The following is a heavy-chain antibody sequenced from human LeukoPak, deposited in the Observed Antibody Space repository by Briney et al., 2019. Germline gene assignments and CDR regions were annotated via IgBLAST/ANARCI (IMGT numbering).Heavy chain of an antibody. J-gene: IGHJ3*02. CDR1: GGSISSSSYY. V-gene: IGHV4-39*01. D-gene: IGHD4-17*01. CDR3: ARGINYGDYPDAFDI. CDR2: IYYSGST. Sequence: KPSETLSLTCTVSGGSISSSSYYWGWIRQPPGKGLEWIGSIYYSGSTYYNPSLKSRVTISVDTSKNQFSLKLSSVTAADTAVYYCARGINYGDYPDAFDIWGQGTMVTVSS.